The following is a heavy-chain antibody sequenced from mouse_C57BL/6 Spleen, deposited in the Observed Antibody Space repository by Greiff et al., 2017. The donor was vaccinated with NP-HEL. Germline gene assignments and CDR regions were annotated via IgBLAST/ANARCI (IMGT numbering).Heavy chain of an antibody. Sequence: EVKLMESGGGLVQPGGSLKLSCAASGFTFSDYGMAGVRQAPRKGPEWVAFISNLAYSIYYADTVTGGFTISRENAKNTLYLEMSSLRSEDTAMYYCARQGYGSSYGYAMDYWGQGTSVTVSS. V-gene: IGHV5-15*01. CDR1: GFTFSDYG. CDR2: ISNLAYSI. J-gene: IGHJ4*01. CDR3: ARQGYGSSYGYAMDY. D-gene: IGHD1-1*01.